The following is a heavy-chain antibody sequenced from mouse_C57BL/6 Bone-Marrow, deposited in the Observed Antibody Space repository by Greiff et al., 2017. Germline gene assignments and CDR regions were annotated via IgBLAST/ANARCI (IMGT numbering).Heavy chain of an antibody. Sequence: VQLQESGPELVKPGDSVKISCKASGYSFTGYFMNWVMQSHGKSLEWIGRINPYNGDTFYNQKFKGKATLTVAKSSSTAHMELRSLTSEDSAVYYCARPLLFYGSSGYAMDDWGQGTSVTVSS. J-gene: IGHJ4*01. V-gene: IGHV1-20*01. CDR2: INPYNGDT. CDR3: ARPLLFYGSSGYAMDD. D-gene: IGHD1-1*01. CDR1: GYSFTGYF.